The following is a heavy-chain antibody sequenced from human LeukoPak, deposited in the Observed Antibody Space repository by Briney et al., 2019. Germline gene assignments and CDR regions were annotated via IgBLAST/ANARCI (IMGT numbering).Heavy chain of an antibody. J-gene: IGHJ4*02. Sequence: GGSLRLSCAASEFPFNGYWMPWVRQAPGKGLECVANINQDGSEKYYVDSVGGRFTISRDNAKNSLYLQMNSLRAEDTAVYYCARLGRWTQLWSYGIWGRGTLVTVSS. D-gene: IGHD5-18*01. V-gene: IGHV3-7*01. CDR1: EFPFNGYW. CDR2: INQDGSEK. CDR3: ARLGRWTQLWSYGI.